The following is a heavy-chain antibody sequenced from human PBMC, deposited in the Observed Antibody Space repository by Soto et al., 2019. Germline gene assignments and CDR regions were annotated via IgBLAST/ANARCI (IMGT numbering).Heavy chain of an antibody. D-gene: IGHD1-26*01. V-gene: IGHV3-33*01. CDR2: IWYDGSNK. Sequence: QVQLVESGGGVVQPGRSLRLSCAASGFTFSSYGMHWVRQAPGKGLEWVAVIWYDGSNKYYADSVKGRFTISRDNSKNXXYLQMNSLRAEDTAVYCCARDPPAYSGSPPDYFAYWGQGTLVTVSS. CDR1: GFTFSSYG. J-gene: IGHJ4*02. CDR3: ARDPPAYSGSPPDYFAY.